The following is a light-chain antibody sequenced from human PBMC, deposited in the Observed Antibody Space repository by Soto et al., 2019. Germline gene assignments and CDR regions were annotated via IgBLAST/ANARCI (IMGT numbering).Light chain of an antibody. CDR3: QQYNSYSPWT. CDR1: QSISSW. V-gene: IGKV1-5*01. CDR2: DAS. J-gene: IGKJ1*01. Sequence: DIQMTQSPSTLSASVGDRVTITCRASQSISSWLAWDQQKPGKAPKLLIYDASSLESGVPSRFSGSGSGTEFTLTISSLHPDDFATYYCQQYNSYSPWTFCQGTKVEIK.